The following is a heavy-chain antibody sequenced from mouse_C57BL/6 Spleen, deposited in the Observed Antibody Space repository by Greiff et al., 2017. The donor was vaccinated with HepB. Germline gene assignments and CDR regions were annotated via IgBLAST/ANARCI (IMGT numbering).Heavy chain of an antibody. D-gene: IGHD1-1*01. CDR2: IRNKANGYTT. CDR1: GFTFTDYY. Sequence: EVQRVESGGGLVQPGGSLSLSCAASGFTFTDYYMSWVRQPPGKALEWLGFIRNKANGYTTEYSASVKGRFTISRDNSQSILYLQMNALRAEDSATYYCARWFPITTDAMDYWGQGTSVTVSS. V-gene: IGHV7-3*01. J-gene: IGHJ4*01. CDR3: ARWFPITTDAMDY.